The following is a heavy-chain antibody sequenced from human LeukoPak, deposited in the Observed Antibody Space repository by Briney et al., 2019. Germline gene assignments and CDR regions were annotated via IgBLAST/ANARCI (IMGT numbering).Heavy chain of an antibody. V-gene: IGHV3-23*01. Sequence: GGSLRLSCAASGFTFSSYAMSWVRQAPGKGLEWVSAISGSGGSTYYADSVKGRFTISRDNSKNTLYLQMNSLRAEDTALYYCAREKVTMVRGVQEGYYYYYYMDVWGKGTTVTVSS. D-gene: IGHD3-10*01. J-gene: IGHJ6*03. CDR1: GFTFSSYA. CDR2: ISGSGGST. CDR3: AREKVTMVRGVQEGYYYYYYMDV.